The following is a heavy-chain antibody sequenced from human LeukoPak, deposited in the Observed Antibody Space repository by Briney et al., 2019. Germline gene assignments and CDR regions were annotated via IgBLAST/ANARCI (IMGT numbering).Heavy chain of an antibody. Sequence: GGSLRLSCAASGFTFSSYAMSWVRHAPGKGLEWVSAISGSGGSTYYADSVKGRFTISRDNSKNTLYLQMNSLRAEDTAVYYCAKAPYYDFWSGYRGHYLDYWGQGTLVTVSS. CDR3: AKAPYYDFWSGYRGHYLDY. J-gene: IGHJ4*02. CDR1: GFTFSSYA. CDR2: ISGSGGST. D-gene: IGHD3-3*01. V-gene: IGHV3-23*01.